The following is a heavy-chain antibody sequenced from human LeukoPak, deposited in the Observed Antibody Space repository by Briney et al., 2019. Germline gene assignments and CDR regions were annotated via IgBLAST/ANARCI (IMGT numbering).Heavy chain of an antibody. J-gene: IGHJ6*02. Sequence: KSGGSLRLSCAASGFTFSDYNMNWVRQAPGKGLEWVSYITNGGSTIHHADSVEGRFTISRDNAKKTLYLQMNSLRAEDTAVYYCARSIGLTGGGVDVWGQGTTVTVSS. V-gene: IGHV3-11*01. CDR3: ARSIGLTGGGVDV. D-gene: IGHD3-9*01. CDR2: ITNGGSTI. CDR1: GFTFSDYN.